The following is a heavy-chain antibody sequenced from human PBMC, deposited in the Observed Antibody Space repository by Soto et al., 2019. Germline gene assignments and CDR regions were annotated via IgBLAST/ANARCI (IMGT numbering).Heavy chain of an antibody. Sequence: EVQLLESGGGLEQPGGSLRLSCAASGFTFSSYAMSWVRQAPGKGLEWVSSITGSAGSTYYADSVKGRFTISRDNSKNTLYLQMNSLRVEDTAVYYCAKDRNRWLRFDLGYWGQGTLVTVSS. V-gene: IGHV3-23*01. CDR2: ITGSAGST. CDR3: AKDRNRWLRFDLGY. D-gene: IGHD5-12*01. J-gene: IGHJ4*02. CDR1: GFTFSSYA.